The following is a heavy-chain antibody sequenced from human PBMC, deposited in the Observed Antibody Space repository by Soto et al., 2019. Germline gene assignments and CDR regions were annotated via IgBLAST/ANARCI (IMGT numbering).Heavy chain of an antibody. V-gene: IGHV4-39*01. Sequence: QLQLQESGPGLVKPSETLSLTCTVSGGSISSSSYYWGWIRQPPGKGLEWIGSIYYSGSTYYNPSLKSRVTISVDTSKNQPSLKLSSVTAADPAVYYCARRGSYYWDYWGQGTLVTVSS. D-gene: IGHD1-26*01. CDR3: ARRGSYYWDY. CDR1: GGSISSSSYY. J-gene: IGHJ4*02. CDR2: IYYSGST.